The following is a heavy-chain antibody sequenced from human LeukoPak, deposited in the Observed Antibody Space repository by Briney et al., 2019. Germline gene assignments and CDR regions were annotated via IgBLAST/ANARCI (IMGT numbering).Heavy chain of an antibody. Sequence: ASVKVSCKASGYSFNTYGISWVRQAPGQGLEWMGWVSADNGETNYAQKFQGRVTMTTATSTSTAYMGLRSLRSDDPAVYYCARDYQLLLLWDCFDPWGQGTLVSVSS. CDR2: VSADNGET. V-gene: IGHV1-18*01. J-gene: IGHJ5*02. D-gene: IGHD2-2*01. CDR1: GYSFNTYG. CDR3: ARDYQLLLLWDCFDP.